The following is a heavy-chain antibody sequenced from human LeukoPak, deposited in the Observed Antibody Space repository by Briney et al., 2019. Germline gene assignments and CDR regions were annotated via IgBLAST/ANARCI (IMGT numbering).Heavy chain of an antibody. Sequence: GGSLRLSCAASGFAFNIYGMGWVRQAPGKGLGWVSSVGGGNDIHYADSVKGRFTGSRDDAKNTVYLQMNSLRAEDTAVYYCAREVDRSFGYWGQGNLVTVSS. CDR2: VGGGNDI. CDR1: GFAFNIYG. V-gene: IGHV3-23*01. CDR3: AREVDRSFGY. D-gene: IGHD2-15*01. J-gene: IGHJ4*02.